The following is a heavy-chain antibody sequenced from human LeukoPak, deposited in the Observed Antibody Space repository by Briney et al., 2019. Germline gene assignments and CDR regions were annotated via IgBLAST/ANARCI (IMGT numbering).Heavy chain of an antibody. CDR1: GFTFSSYA. V-gene: IGHV3-23*01. CDR3: AKYVSARGPPYALAV. CDR2: ISASGGNT. D-gene: IGHD2/OR15-2a*01. Sequence: GGSLRLSCAASGFTFSSYAMQWVRQAPGKGLEWVSGISASGGNTWYADSVKGRFTISRDNTKNTLYLQMNSLRAEDTAVYYCAKYVSARGPPYALAVWGQGTTVTVSS. J-gene: IGHJ6*02.